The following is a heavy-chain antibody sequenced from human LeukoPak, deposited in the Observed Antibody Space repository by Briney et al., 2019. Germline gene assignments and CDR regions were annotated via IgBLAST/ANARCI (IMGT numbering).Heavy chain of an antibody. CDR1: GFTFSTYS. V-gene: IGHV3-7*01. CDR3: ARSPGDYYYYFYMDV. J-gene: IGHJ6*03. Sequence: GGSLRLSCAASGFTFSTYSMNWVRQAPGKGLEWVANIKQDGGEIYYVDSVKGRFTISRDNAKNSLYLQMNSLRDEDTAVYYCARSPGDYYYYFYMDVWGKGTTVTISS. CDR2: IKQDGGEI.